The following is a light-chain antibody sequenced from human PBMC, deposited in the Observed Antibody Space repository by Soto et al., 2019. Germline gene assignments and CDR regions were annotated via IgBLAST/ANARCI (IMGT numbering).Light chain of an antibody. CDR3: QQYNNWPRTWT. Sequence: ETVMKKSPATLSVYPGERASLSCRASQSLGTKLAWYQQKPGQPPRLLIYEASTRATGIPARFSGSGSGTEFTLTISGLQSEDSAVYYCQQYNNWPRTWTFCQGTKVDI. CDR2: EAS. CDR1: QSLGTK. V-gene: IGKV3-15*01. J-gene: IGKJ1*01.